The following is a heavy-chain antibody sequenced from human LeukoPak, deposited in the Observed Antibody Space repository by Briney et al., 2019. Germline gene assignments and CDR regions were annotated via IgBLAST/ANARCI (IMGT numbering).Heavy chain of an antibody. V-gene: IGHV3-23*01. CDR2: ISGSGGST. CDR3: VTRGYCSSTSCPSDY. Sequence: GGSLRLSCAASGFTFSSYAMHWVRQAPGKGLEWVSAISGSGGSTYYADSVKGRFTISRDNSKNTLYLQMNSLRAEDTAVYYCVTRGYCSSTSCPSDYWGQGTLVTVSS. CDR1: GFTFSSYA. J-gene: IGHJ4*02. D-gene: IGHD2-2*01.